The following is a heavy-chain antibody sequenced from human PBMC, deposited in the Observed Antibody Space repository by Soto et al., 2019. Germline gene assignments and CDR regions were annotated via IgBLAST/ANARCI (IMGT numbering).Heavy chain of an antibody. D-gene: IGHD2-15*01. CDR1: GFTFSSYW. J-gene: IGHJ3*02. Sequence: QPGGSLRLSCAASGFTFSSYWMSWVRQAPGKGLEWVANVKQDGSEKYYVDSVKGRFTISRDNAKNSLYLQMNSLRAEDTAVYYCARDRYCSGGSCYPDAFDIWGQGTMVTVSS. CDR3: ARDRYCSGGSCYPDAFDI. V-gene: IGHV3-7*05. CDR2: VKQDGSEK.